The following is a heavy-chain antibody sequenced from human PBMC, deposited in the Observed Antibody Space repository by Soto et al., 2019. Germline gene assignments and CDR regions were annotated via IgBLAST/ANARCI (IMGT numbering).Heavy chain of an antibody. CDR2: ISGSGGST. J-gene: IGHJ6*02. Sequence: SLRLSCAASGFTFSSYAMSWVRQAPGKGLEWVSAISGSGGSTYYADSVKGRFTISRDNSKNTLYLQMNSLRAEDTAVYYCAKDQGGCSSTSCLTYYYYYGMDVWGQGTTVTVSS. CDR1: GFTFSSYA. V-gene: IGHV3-23*01. D-gene: IGHD2-2*01. CDR3: AKDQGGCSSTSCLTYYYYYGMDV.